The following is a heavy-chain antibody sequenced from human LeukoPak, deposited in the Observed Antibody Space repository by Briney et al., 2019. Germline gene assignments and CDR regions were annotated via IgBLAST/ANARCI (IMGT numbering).Heavy chain of an antibody. CDR3: ARLNKPGWFDP. Sequence: SETLSLTCTVSGGSISSYYWNWIRQPPGKGLEWIGYIYYSGSTNYNPSLKSRVTISVDTSKNQFSLKLTSVTAADTAVYYCARLNKPGWFDPWGQGTLVTVSS. J-gene: IGHJ5*02. D-gene: IGHD1-14*01. CDR1: GGSISSYY. CDR2: IYYSGST. V-gene: IGHV4-59*08.